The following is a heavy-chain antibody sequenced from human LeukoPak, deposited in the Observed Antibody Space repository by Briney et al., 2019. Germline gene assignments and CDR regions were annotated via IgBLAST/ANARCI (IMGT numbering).Heavy chain of an antibody. D-gene: IGHD5-24*01. CDR1: GGSFSGYY. J-gene: IGHJ4*02. CDR2: INHSGST. CDR3: AREGVRDGYYFDY. V-gene: IGHV4-34*01. Sequence: SETLSLTCAVYGGSFSGYYWSWIRQPPGKGLEWIGEINHSGSTNYNPSLKSRVTISVDTSKKQFSLKLSSVTAADTAVYYCAREGVRDGYYFDYWGQGTLVTVSS.